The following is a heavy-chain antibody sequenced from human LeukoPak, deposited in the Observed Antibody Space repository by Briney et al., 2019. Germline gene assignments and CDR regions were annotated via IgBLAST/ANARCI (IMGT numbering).Heavy chain of an antibody. Sequence: GRSLRLSCAASGFTVTSNYMTWVRQAPGKGLEWVSVIYSGGGTYYADSVKGRFTISRDNSKNTLYLQMNSLRAEDTAVYYCAVWTQYYFDYWGQGTLVTVSS. D-gene: IGHD2-21*01. CDR2: IYSGGGT. CDR3: AVWTQYYFDY. J-gene: IGHJ4*02. CDR1: GFTVTSNY. V-gene: IGHV3-53*01.